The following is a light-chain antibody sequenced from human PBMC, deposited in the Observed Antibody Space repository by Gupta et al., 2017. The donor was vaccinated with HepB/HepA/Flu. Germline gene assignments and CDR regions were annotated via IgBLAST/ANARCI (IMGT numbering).Light chain of an antibody. J-gene: IGKJ3*01. V-gene: IGKV2-28*01. CDR2: LGS. Sequence: IVMTRSPLSLPVTPGEPASISCRSSQSLLHSNGYNYLDWYLQKPGQSPQLLIYLGSNRASGVPDRFSGSGSGTDFTLKISRVEAEDVGVYYCRQGLQTALTFGPGTKVDIK. CDR1: QSLLHSNGYNY. CDR3: RQGLQTALT.